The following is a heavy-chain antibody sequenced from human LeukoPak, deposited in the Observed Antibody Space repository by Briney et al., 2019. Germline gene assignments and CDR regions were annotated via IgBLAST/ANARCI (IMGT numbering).Heavy chain of an antibody. CDR2: LYSDGNT. J-gene: IGHJ4*02. CDR3: ARGVEPLAANTLAY. Sequence: PGGSLRLSCAASGFTVITNDMTWVRQAPGKGLEWDSVLYSDGNTKYADSVQGRFTISRDNSKNTLYLEMNSLSPDDTAVYYCARGVEPLAANTLAYCGQGTLVTVSS. D-gene: IGHD1-14*01. V-gene: IGHV3-53*01. CDR1: GFTVITND.